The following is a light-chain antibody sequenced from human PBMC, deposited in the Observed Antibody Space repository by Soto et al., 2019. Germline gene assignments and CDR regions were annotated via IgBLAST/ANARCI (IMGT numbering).Light chain of an antibody. J-gene: IGKJ4*01. CDR1: QNIGDW. CDR3: QQYNDLST. CDR2: KAS. Sequence: DIQMTQSPSTLSASVGDRVTIACRASQNIGDWLAWYQQKPGKAPNLLIYKASTLESGVPSRFSGNGSGTEFTHAISSLQPDDFATYNCQQYNDLSTFGGGTKVEI. V-gene: IGKV1-5*03.